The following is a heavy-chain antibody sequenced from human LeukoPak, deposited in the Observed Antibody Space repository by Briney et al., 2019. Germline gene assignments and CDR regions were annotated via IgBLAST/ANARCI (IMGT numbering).Heavy chain of an antibody. CDR1: GYTFTSYY. V-gene: IGHV1-46*01. CDR2: INPSGGST. Sequence: ASVKVSCKASGYTFTSYYMHWVRQAPGQGLEWMGIINPSGGSTSYAQKFQGRVTMTRDTSTSTVYMELSSLRSEDTAVYYCARVRSITMVRGVEYFDYWGQGTLVTVSS. D-gene: IGHD3-10*01. CDR3: ARVRSITMVRGVEYFDY. J-gene: IGHJ4*02.